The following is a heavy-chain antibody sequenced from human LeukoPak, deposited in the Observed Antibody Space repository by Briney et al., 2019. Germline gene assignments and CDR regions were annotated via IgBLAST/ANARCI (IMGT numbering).Heavy chain of an antibody. CDR2: ISGSGGST. V-gene: IGHV3-23*01. Sequence: ETLSLTCTVSGGSISSSSYYWGWIRQPPGKGLEWVSAISGSGGSTYYADSVKGRFTISRDNAKNSLYLQMNSLRAEDTAVYYCTSALNIKTHYWGQGTLVTVSS. D-gene: IGHD4-23*01. CDR1: GGSISSSSYY. J-gene: IGHJ4*02. CDR3: TSALNIKTHY.